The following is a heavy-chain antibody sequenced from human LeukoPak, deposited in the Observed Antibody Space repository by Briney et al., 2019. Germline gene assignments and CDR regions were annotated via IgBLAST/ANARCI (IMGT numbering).Heavy chain of an antibody. CDR1: GFTFSSYA. CDR2: LVGSGFTI. J-gene: IGHJ4*02. Sequence: GGSLRLSCAASGFTFSSYAMSWVRQAPGKGLEWVSTLVGSGFTIYYSDSVKGRFTISRDNSKNTVYLLMNSLRAEDTAVYYCATEQLFDYWGQGTLVTVSS. D-gene: IGHD6-13*01. CDR3: ATEQLFDY. V-gene: IGHV3-23*01.